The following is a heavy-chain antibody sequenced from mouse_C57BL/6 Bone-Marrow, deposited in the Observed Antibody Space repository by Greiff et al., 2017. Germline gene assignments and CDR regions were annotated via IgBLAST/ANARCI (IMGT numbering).Heavy chain of an antibody. V-gene: IGHV1-54*01. Sequence: VQLQQSGAELVRPGTSVKVSCKASGYAFTNYLIEWVKQRPGQGLEWIGVINPGSGGTNYNEKFKGKATLTADKSSRTAYMQLSSITSEESAVYFCAREIYYDYDDDAMDYWGQGTSVTVSS. CDR2: INPGSGGT. D-gene: IGHD2-4*01. J-gene: IGHJ4*01. CDR3: AREIYYDYDDDAMDY. CDR1: GYAFTNYL.